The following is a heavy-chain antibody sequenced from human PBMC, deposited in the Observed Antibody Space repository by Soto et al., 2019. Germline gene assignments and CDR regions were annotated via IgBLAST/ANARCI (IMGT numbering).Heavy chain of an antibody. J-gene: IGHJ4*02. Sequence: QVQLVQSGAEVKKPGSSVKVSCKTSGGTFSTYSIVWVRQAPGEGLEWMGGIIPIFGTANYAQKFQDRVTITAEKSTNTAFMELSSLETEDKAIDYFCGISGNNFWVGTNSYFDYWGQGTLVTVSS. CDR2: IIPIFGTA. CDR3: CGISGNNFWVGTNSYFDY. CDR1: GGTFSTYS. D-gene: IGHD1-26*01. V-gene: IGHV1-69*06.